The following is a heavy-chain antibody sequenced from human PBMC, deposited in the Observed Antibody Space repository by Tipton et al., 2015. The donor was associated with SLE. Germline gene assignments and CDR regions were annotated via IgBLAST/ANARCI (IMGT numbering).Heavy chain of an antibody. Sequence: TLSLTCHVAGGPIRNSPYYWAWIRQTRGKRLEWIGSVFDTGYTASNPSLEGRVSISVDTSNNEFSLKLSSVTAADTAVYFCARIIAGHGDAFDVWGQGTMVTVSS. CDR3: ARIIAGHGDAFDV. CDR1: GGPIRNSPYY. J-gene: IGHJ3*01. CDR2: VFDTGYT. V-gene: IGHV4-39*07.